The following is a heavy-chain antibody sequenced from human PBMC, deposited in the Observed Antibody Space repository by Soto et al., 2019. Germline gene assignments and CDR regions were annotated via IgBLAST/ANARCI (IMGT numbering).Heavy chain of an antibody. D-gene: IGHD3-10*01. CDR3: ARGGKKLWFGELPGRMDV. CDR1: GGSVSSGGYY. CDR2: ISYSGST. V-gene: IGHV4-31*03. J-gene: IGHJ6*02. Sequence: QVQLQESGPGLVKPSQTLSLTCTVSGGSVSSGGYYWSWIRQHPGKGLEWIGCISYSGSTYYNPSPKSRLTVSVGTPENQFSLKLSSVTAADTAVYYCARGGKKLWFGELPGRMDVWGQGTTVTVSS.